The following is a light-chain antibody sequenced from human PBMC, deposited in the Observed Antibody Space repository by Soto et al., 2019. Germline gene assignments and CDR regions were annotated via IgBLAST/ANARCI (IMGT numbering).Light chain of an antibody. CDR1: QSVSSN. CDR2: GAS. J-gene: IGKJ1*01. Sequence: TLSVSPGERATLSCRASQSVSSNLAWYQQKPGQAPRLLIYGASTRATGIPARFSGSGSGTEFTLTISSLQSEDFAVYYCQQYNNWPGTFGQGTKVDIK. V-gene: IGKV3-15*01. CDR3: QQYNNWPGT.